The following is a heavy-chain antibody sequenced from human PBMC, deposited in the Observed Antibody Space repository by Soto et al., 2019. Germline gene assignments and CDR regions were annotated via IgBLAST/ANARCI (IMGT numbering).Heavy chain of an antibody. D-gene: IGHD3-16*01. V-gene: IGHV3-48*02. Sequence: EVQLVESGGGLVQPGGSLRLSCAASGFKFNYYAMNWVRQVPGKGLEWVSYISATSAKIDYADSVKGRFTISRDNARNSRYLQMNSLRDEDTAVYHGVADSSYGSHWVSHFDQWGRGTLVTVSS. CDR2: ISATSAKI. CDR1: GFKFNYYA. J-gene: IGHJ4*02. CDR3: VADSSYGSHWVSHFDQ.